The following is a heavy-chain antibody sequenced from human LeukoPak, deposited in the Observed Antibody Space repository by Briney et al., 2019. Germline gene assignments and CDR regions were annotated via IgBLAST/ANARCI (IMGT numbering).Heavy chain of an antibody. CDR3: ARLFSGWYYFDY. CDR1: GYTFTSYD. CDR2: MNPNSGNT. J-gene: IGHJ4*02. Sequence: ASVKVSCKASGYTFTSYDINWVRQATGQGLEWMGWMNPNSGNTGYAQKFQGRVTITRNTSISTAYMELSSLRSEDTAVYYCARLFSGWYYFDYWAREPWSPSPQ. V-gene: IGHV1-8*03. D-gene: IGHD6-19*01.